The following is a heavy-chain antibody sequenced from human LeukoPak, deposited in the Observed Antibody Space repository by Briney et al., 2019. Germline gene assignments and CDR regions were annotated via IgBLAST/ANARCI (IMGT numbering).Heavy chain of an antibody. D-gene: IGHD6-25*01. V-gene: IGHV3-30-3*01. J-gene: IGHJ3*02. CDR2: ISYDGSNK. Sequence: GGSLRLSCAASGFTFSSYAMHWVRQAPGKGLEWVAVISYDGSNKYYADSVKGRFTISRDNSKNTLYLQMNSLRAEDTAVYYCARESAGGAFDIWGQGTMVTVSS. CDR3: ARESAGGAFDI. CDR1: GFTFSSYA.